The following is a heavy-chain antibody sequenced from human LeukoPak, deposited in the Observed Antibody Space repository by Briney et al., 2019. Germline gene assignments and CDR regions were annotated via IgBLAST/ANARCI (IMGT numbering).Heavy chain of an antibody. CDR1: GGSCDDYY. CDR2: IHPSGIF. D-gene: IGHD5-24*01. J-gene: IGHJ4*02. CDR3: ARGRDRSKAGDH. V-gene: IGHV4-34*01. Sequence: SETLSLTCAVYGGSCDDYYCSWIRQPPGKGLEWIGEIHPSGIFYYNSSLLSRVTITIDTSKSQYSLRLPSATAADTGFYYCARGRDRSKAGDHWGQGSLVTVSS.